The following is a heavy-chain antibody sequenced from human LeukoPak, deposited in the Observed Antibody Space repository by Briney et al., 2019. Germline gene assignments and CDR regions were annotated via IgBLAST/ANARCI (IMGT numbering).Heavy chain of an antibody. CDR2: IYTRGST. CDR3: ARGRYCSADICSGGDAFDI. Sequence: PSETLSLTCTVSGGSINNYYWSWIWQPAGKRLEWIGRIYTRGSTNYNPSLKSRVTMSVDTSKNQFSLKLSSVTAADTAVYYCARGRYCSADICSGGDAFDIWGQGTMVSVSS. CDR1: GGSINNYY. V-gene: IGHV4-4*07. J-gene: IGHJ3*02. D-gene: IGHD2-15*01.